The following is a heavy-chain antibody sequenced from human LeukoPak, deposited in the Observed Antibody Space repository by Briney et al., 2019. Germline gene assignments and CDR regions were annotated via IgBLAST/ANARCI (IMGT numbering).Heavy chain of an antibody. CDR3: ARATRITIFGVVIPGAFDI. V-gene: IGHV3-48*01. D-gene: IGHD3-3*01. CDR1: GFTFSSYS. Sequence: PGGSLRLSCAASGFTFSSYSMNWVRQAPGKGLEWVSYISSSSSTIYYADSVKGRFTISRDNAKNSLYLQMNSLRAEDTAVYYCARATRITIFGVVIPGAFDIWGQGTMVTVSS. CDR2: ISSSSSTI. J-gene: IGHJ3*02.